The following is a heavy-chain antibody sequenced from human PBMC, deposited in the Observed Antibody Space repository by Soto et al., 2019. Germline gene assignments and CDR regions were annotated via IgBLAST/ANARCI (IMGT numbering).Heavy chain of an antibody. CDR1: GYTFTSYA. D-gene: IGHD2-15*01. CDR3: AREVRLAVAGSCYKIVVAWFDP. V-gene: IGHV1-3*01. CDR2: INAGNGNT. J-gene: IGHJ5*02. Sequence: GASVKVSWKASGYTFTSYAMHWVRQAPGQRLEWMGWINAGNGNTKYSQKFQGRVTITRDTSASTAYMELSSLRSEDTAVYYCAREVRLAVAGSCYKIVVAWFDPWRHGTLGTVPS.